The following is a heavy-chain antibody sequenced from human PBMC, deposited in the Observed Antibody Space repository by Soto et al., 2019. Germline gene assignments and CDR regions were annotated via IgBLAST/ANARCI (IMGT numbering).Heavy chain of an antibody. Sequence: SETLSLTCTVSGGSVSSGAYYWSWIRQQPGKGLEWFGYIYSSGSTYYNPSLKSRLTFSLDTSNNQFSMRLSSVTAADTAVYYCXRSGVFGIVITSHWFDPWGQGTLVTVSS. J-gene: IGHJ5*02. CDR2: IYSSGST. CDR3: XRSGVFGIVITSHWFDP. D-gene: IGHD3-3*01. V-gene: IGHV4-31*03. CDR1: GGSVSSGAYY.